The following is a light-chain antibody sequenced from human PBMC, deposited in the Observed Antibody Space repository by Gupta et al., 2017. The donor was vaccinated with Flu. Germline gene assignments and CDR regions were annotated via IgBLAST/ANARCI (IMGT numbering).Light chain of an antibody. CDR3: QQFGTSPPGAT. CDR2: GAS. Sequence: LSLSPGERATLSCRTSQSVSSNSVAWYQQKPGQAPRLLIYGASYRAAGIPERFSGSGSGTDFTLTISRLEPEDFAMYYCQQFGTSPPGATFGPGTKVDIK. V-gene: IGKV3-20*01. CDR1: QSVSSNS. J-gene: IGKJ3*01.